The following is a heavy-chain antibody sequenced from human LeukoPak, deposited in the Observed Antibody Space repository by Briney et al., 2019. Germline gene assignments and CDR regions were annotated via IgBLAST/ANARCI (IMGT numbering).Heavy chain of an antibody. CDR3: AVALTSGGYVFDY. J-gene: IGHJ4*02. CDR1: GGSFSGYY. D-gene: IGHD5-12*01. Sequence: SETLSLTCAVYGGSFSGYYWSWVRQPPGKGLEWIGEINHSENTNYNPSLKSRVTISIDTSKNQFSLKLSSVTAADTAVYYCAVALTSGGYVFDYWGQGTLVTVSS. CDR2: INHSENT. V-gene: IGHV4-34*01.